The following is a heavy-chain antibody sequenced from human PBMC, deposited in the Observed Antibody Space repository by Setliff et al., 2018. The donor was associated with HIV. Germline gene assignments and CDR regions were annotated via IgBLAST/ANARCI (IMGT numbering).Heavy chain of an antibody. V-gene: IGHV1-69*13. D-gene: IGHD5-12*01. Sequence: SVKVSCKASGDIFSRYGISWARQAPGQGLEWMGGIIPIYGTANSAQKFQGRVTITADESTSTAYMELSTLRSEDTAVYFCARDGGYSGHQWFGDAFDIWGQGTMVTVSS. CDR1: GDIFSRYG. J-gene: IGHJ3*02. CDR2: IIPIYGTA. CDR3: ARDGGYSGHQWFGDAFDI.